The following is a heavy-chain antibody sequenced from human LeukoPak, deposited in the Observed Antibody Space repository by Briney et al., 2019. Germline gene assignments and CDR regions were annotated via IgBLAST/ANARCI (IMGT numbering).Heavy chain of an antibody. D-gene: IGHD3-10*01. CDR2: ISTSGNTI. J-gene: IGHJ4*02. Sequence: PGGSLRLSCAASGFTFSSYGMHWVRQAPGKGLEWVSYISTSGNTIYYADSVKGRFTISRDNAKNSLYLQMNSLRAEDTAVYYCAKVPDYYGSGRYHWGQGTLVTVSS. CDR3: AKVPDYYGSGRYH. CDR1: GFTFSSYG. V-gene: IGHV3-48*04.